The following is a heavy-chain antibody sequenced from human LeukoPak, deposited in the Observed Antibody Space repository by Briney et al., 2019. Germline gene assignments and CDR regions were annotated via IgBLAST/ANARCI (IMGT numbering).Heavy chain of an antibody. CDR2: IFPGDSDT. D-gene: IGHD1-14*01. V-gene: IGHV5-51*01. CDR1: GYSFSSYW. CDR3: ARQFTEWDS. Sequence: LGESLKISCKGSGYSFSSYWIGWVRQMPGKGLEWMGLIFPGDSDTRYNPSFQGQVTISADKSSNTAYLQWSSLKTSDTAMYYCARQFTEWDSWGQGTLVTVSS. J-gene: IGHJ4*02.